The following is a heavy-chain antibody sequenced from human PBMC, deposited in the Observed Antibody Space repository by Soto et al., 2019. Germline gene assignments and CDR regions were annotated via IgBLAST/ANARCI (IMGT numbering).Heavy chain of an antibody. CDR1: GFMFSNHG. CDR2: IWSDGNNR. CDR3: VRGDNWNDEASDY. Sequence: QVQLVESGGGVVQPGRSLRLSCAASGFMFSNHGMQWVSQAPGKGLEWVAVIWSDGNNRYYADSVKGRFTISRDNSKNTVYLQMNSLRAEDTAVYYCVRGDNWNDEASDYWGQGTLVTVSS. D-gene: IGHD1-1*01. V-gene: IGHV3-33*01. J-gene: IGHJ4*02.